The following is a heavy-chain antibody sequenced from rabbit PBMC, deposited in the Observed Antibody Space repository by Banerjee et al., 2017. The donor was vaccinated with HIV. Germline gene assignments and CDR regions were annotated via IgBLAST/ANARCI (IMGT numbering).Heavy chain of an antibody. D-gene: IGHD3-1*01. CDR1: GFDFSSDYD. CDR2: INTAGSGNT. V-gene: IGHV1S45*01. J-gene: IGHJ3*01. CDR3: ARGFNWGTRLDL. Sequence: QEQLVESGGGLVQPEGSLTLTCKASGFDFSSDYDMCWVRQAPGKGPEWIGYINTAGSGNTYYASWAKGRFTVSKTSSTTVTLQMTSLTAADTATYFCARGFNWGTRLDLWGQGTLVTVS.